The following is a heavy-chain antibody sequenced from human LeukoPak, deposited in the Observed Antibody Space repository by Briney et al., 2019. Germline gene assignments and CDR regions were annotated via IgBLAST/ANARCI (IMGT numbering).Heavy chain of an antibody. CDR1: GGSISSSSYY. D-gene: IGHD5-18*01. CDR3: ASLQLWLQYWWFDL. V-gene: IGHV4-39*01. CDR2: IYYSGST. Sequence: PSETLSLTCTVSGGSISSSSYYWGWIRQPPGKGLEWIGSIYYSGSTYYNPSLKSRVTISVDTSKNQFSLKLSSVTAADTAVYYCASLQLWLQYWWFDLWGQRTLVTVSS. J-gene: IGHJ5*02.